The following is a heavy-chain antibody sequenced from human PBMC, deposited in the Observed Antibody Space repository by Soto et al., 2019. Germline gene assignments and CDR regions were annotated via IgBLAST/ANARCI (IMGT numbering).Heavy chain of an antibody. J-gene: IGHJ4*02. CDR2: IIPILGIA. Sequence: SVKVSCKASGGTFSSYTISRVRQAPRQGLEWMGRIIPILGIANYAQKFQGRVTITADKSTSTAYMELSSLRSEDTAVYFCASYCSSTSCQFDYWGQGSLVTVSS. CDR3: ASYCSSTSCQFDY. V-gene: IGHV1-69*02. D-gene: IGHD2-2*01. CDR1: GGTFSSYT.